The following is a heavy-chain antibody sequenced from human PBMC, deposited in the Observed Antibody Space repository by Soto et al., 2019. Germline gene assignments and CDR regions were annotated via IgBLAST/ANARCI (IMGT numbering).Heavy chain of an antibody. CDR3: ARGLYSSSYGMDV. J-gene: IGHJ6*02. V-gene: IGHV4-61*01. CDR2: IYYSGST. CDR1: GGSVSSGSYY. D-gene: IGHD6-6*01. Sequence: SLTCTVSGGSVSSGSYYWSWIRQPPGKGLEWIGCIYYSGSTNYNPSLKSRVTISVDTSKNQFSLKLSSVTAADTAVYYCARGLYSSSYGMDVWGQGTTVTVSS.